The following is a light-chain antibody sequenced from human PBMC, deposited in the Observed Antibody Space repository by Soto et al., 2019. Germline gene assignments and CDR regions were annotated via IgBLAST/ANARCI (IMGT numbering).Light chain of an antibody. CDR3: SSYSTSSALV. CDR1: SADIGAFNY. Sequence: QSALTQPASVSGSPEQSITISCAGTSADIGAFNYVSWYQHNPGKAPKLLIYDVSDRPSGVSTRFSASKSANTASLTISGLQADDEADYYCSSYSTSSALVFGGGTQLTVL. J-gene: IGLJ7*01. CDR2: DVS. V-gene: IGLV2-14*03.